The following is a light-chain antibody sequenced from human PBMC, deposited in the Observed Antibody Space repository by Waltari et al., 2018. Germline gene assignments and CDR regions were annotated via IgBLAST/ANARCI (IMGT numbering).Light chain of an antibody. Sequence: DFVMTQSPDSLAVSLGERAFINCKSSQSVFSRANFKNYLAWYQQRPGQPPNLLIYWASTRASGVPDRFVGSQSGSDFTLLINNLQPEDAGIYYCQQYYNSPSTFGQGTRLEIK. CDR3: QQYYNSPST. V-gene: IGKV4-1*01. J-gene: IGKJ1*01. CDR2: WAS. CDR1: QSVFSRANFKNY.